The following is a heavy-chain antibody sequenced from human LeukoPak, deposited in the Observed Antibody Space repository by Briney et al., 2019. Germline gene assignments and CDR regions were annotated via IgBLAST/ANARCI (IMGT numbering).Heavy chain of an antibody. V-gene: IGHV1-24*01. Sequence: ASVKVSCKVSGYTLSELPMHWVRQAHGKGLEWMGSFDPENGETLYAPDFQGRVSLTEDTSAATAYMELISLRSEDTAVYYCTRSAVVLPYYFDYWGQGTLVTVSS. J-gene: IGHJ4*02. CDR3: TRSAVVLPYYFDY. D-gene: IGHD3-22*01. CDR1: GYTLSELP. CDR2: FDPENGET.